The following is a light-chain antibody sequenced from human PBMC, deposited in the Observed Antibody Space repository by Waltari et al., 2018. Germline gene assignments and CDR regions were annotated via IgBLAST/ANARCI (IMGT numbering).Light chain of an antibody. J-gene: IGKJ2*03. Sequence: EVVLTHSPGTLSLSPGDRATLSCRASQSVSNFLAWYQQKPGQAPRLLIYDASNRATGIPYRFSGSGSGTDFTLTISRLEPEDFAVYYCQQYYETPVSFGQGTKMEIK. V-gene: IGKV3-20*01. CDR3: QQYYETPVS. CDR2: DAS. CDR1: QSVSNF.